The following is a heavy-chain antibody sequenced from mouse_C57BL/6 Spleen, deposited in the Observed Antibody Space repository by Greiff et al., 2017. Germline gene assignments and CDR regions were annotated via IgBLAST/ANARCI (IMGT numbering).Heavy chain of an antibody. J-gene: IGHJ1*03. D-gene: IGHD1-1*01. CDR3: ASPITTDYWYFDV. Sequence: QVQLQQPAAELVKPGASVQVSCKASGYTFTSYWMHWVKQRPGHGLEWIGRLHPSDSDTNYTQKFKGKATLTVDQSSRTAYMQLSSLTSGDSAVYYCASPITTDYWYFDVWGTGTTVTVSS. CDR2: LHPSDSDT. CDR1: GYTFTSYW. V-gene: IGHV1-74*01.